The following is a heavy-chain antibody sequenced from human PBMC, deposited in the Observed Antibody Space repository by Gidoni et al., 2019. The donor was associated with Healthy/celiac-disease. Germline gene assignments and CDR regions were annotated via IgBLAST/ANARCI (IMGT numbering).Heavy chain of an antibody. Sequence: EVQLLESGGGLVQPGGSLRLSCAASGFTFSSYAMSWVRQAPGKGLEWVSAISGSGGSTYYADSVKGRFTISRDNSKNTLYLQMNSLRAEDTAVYYCAKGRVVNSPNPMIVVVSVFNYWGQGTLVTVSS. CDR1: GFTFSSYA. J-gene: IGHJ4*02. V-gene: IGHV3-23*01. D-gene: IGHD3-22*01. CDR3: AKGRVVNSPNPMIVVVSVFNY. CDR2: ISGSGGST.